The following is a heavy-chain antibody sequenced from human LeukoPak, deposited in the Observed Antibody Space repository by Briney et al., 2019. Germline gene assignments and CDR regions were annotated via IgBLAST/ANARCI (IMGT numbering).Heavy chain of an antibody. D-gene: IGHD5-18*01. CDR2: ISWNSGSI. Sequence: PGGSLRLSCAASGFTFDDYAMHWVRQAPGKGLEWVSGISWNSGSIGYADSVKGRFTISRDNSKNTLYLQMNSLRAEDTAVYYCAKVDTAMVIRRAFDIWGQGTMVTVSS. CDR1: GFTFDDYA. V-gene: IGHV3-9*01. CDR3: AKVDTAMVIRRAFDI. J-gene: IGHJ3*02.